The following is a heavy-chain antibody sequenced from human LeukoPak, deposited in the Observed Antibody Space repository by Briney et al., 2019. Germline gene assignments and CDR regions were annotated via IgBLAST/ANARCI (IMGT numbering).Heavy chain of an antibody. J-gene: IGHJ4*02. CDR1: GFIVTNNY. CDR2: LYYGGRT. CDR3: ARGRDNPAMMWLALDLDY. D-gene: IGHD5-18*01. Sequence: PGGSLRLSCAASGFIVTNNYMTWVRQAPGKGLEWVSGLYYGGRTFYADSVKGRFTISRDNSKNAFFLQMNSLRAEDTAVYYCARGRDNPAMMWLALDLDYWGLGTLVTVSS. V-gene: IGHV3-53*01.